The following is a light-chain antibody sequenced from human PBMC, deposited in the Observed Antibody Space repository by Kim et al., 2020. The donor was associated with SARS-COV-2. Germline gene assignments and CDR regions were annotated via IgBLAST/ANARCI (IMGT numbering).Light chain of an antibody. J-gene: IGKJ1*01. V-gene: IGKV3-20*01. CDR2: GTS. Sequence: EIVLTQSPGTLSLSPGGRATLSCRASQSVRINYLAWHQQKPGQPPRLLIYGTSNRAAGVPDRFSGSGSGTDFTLTISRLEPEDSAVYYCQQYGNSLWTFGKGTKVDIK. CDR1: QSVRINY. CDR3: QQYGNSLWT.